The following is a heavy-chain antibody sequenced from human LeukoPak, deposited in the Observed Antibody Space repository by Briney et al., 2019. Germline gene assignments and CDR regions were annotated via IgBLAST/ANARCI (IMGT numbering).Heavy chain of an antibody. D-gene: IGHD3-22*01. V-gene: IGHV5-51*01. CDR1: GYSFTSYW. J-gene: IGHJ4*02. CDR2: IYPGDSDT. Sequence: GESLKISCKGSGYSFTSYWIGWVRQMPGKGLEWMGIIYPGDSDTRYSPSFQGQVTISADKSISTAYLQWSSLKASDTAVHYCARLKSGYYHEYYFDYWGQGTLVTVSS. CDR3: ARLKSGYYHEYYFDY.